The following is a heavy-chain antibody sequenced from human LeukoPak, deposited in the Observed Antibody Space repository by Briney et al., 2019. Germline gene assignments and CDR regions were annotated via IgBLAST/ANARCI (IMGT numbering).Heavy chain of an antibody. CDR3: ARVHSGAFDI. CDR2: INHSGST. V-gene: IGHV4-34*01. D-gene: IGHD3-3*01. CDR1: GGSFSGYY. Sequence: PSETLSLTCAVYGGSFSGYYWSWIPQPPGKGLEWIGEINHSGSTNYNPSLKSRVTISVDTSKNQFSLKLSSVTAADTAVYYCARVHSGAFDIWGQGTMVTVSS. J-gene: IGHJ3*02.